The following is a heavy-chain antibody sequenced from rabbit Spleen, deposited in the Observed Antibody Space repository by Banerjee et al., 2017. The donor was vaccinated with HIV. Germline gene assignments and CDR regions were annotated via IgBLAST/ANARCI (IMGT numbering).Heavy chain of an antibody. J-gene: IGHJ4*01. CDR2: IDAGSDGT. Sequence: EESGGGLVQPEGSLTVTCTASGFSFSGSYWICWVRQAPGKGLEWIAGIDAGSDGTYDASWAKGRFTISKTSSTVDLKMTSLTAADTATYFCARESFSNWDLWCPGTLVTVS. D-gene: IGHD7-1*01. V-gene: IGHV1S45*01. CDR1: GFSFSGSYW. CDR3: ARESFSNWDL.